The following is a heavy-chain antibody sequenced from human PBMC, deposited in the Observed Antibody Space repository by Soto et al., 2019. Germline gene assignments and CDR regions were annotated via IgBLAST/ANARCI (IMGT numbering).Heavy chain of an antibody. Sequence: EVQLVETGGGLMQPGGSLGLSCAASGFTVSSNSMSWVRQPPGKGLEWVSVIYSGGSRYYTASVKGRFTIFRDNSKNKLYLQMNSLRAEDTAVYYCVRHDSTGYYFDYWGQGTLVTVSS. CDR2: IYSGGSR. CDR1: GFTVSSNS. J-gene: IGHJ4*02. V-gene: IGHV3-53*02. CDR3: VRHDSTGYYFDY. D-gene: IGHD3-22*01.